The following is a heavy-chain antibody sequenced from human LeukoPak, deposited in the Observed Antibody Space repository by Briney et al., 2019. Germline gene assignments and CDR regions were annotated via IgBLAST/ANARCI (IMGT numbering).Heavy chain of an antibody. J-gene: IGHJ3*02. D-gene: IGHD6-19*01. CDR1: GGSISSYY. V-gene: IGHV4-59*01. CDR2: IYYSGST. CDR3: ARGIAVAGRAFDI. Sequence: PSETLSLTCTVSGGSISSYYWSWIRQPPGKGLEWIGYIYYSGSTNYNPSLKSRVTTSVDTSKNQFSLKLSSVTAADTAVYYCARGIAVAGRAFDIWGQGTMVTVSS.